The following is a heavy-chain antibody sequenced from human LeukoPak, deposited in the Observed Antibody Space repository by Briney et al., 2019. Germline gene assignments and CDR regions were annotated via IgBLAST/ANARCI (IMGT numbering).Heavy chain of an antibody. CDR2: INPSDGSA. CDR1: GYTFTSYY. J-gene: IGHJ3*02. V-gene: IGHV1-46*01. Sequence: ASVKVSCKASGYTFTSYYIHWVRQAPGQGLEWMGIINPSDGSATSAQKFQGRVTMTRDTSTSTVYMDLSTLRSEDTAMYYCARDLGHCSSTNCPSDALDIWGQGTTVSVSS. CDR3: ARDLGHCSSTNCPSDALDI. D-gene: IGHD2-2*01.